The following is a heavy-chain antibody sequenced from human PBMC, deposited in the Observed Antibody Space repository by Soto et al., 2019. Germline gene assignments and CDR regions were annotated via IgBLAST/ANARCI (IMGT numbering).Heavy chain of an antibody. D-gene: IGHD2-8*01. CDR3: ARSQRNGGMDV. CDR1: GFTFNTYS. Sequence: EVQLVESGGGLVKPGGSLRVSCAASGFTFNTYSMNWVRQTPGKGLEWVSSITSSTTFIYYADSVKGRFTISRDDAENSLFLQMNSLRADDTAVYYCARSQRNGGMDVWGRGTTVTVSS. CDR2: ITSSTTFI. J-gene: IGHJ6*02. V-gene: IGHV3-21*01.